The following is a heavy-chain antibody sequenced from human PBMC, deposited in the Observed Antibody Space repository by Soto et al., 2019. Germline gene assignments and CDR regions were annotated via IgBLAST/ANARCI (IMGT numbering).Heavy chain of an antibody. CDR3: ARGAGSASYLKTNWFDP. D-gene: IGHD1-26*01. CDR2: IIPIFGTA. V-gene: IGHV1-69*01. Sequence: QVQLVQSGAEVKKPGSSVKVSCKASGGTFSSYAISWVRQAPGQGLEWMGGIIPIFGTANYAQKFQGRVTITAAESTSTAYMELSSLRSEDTAVYYCARGAGSASYLKTNWFDPWGQGTLVTVSS. J-gene: IGHJ5*02. CDR1: GGTFSSYA.